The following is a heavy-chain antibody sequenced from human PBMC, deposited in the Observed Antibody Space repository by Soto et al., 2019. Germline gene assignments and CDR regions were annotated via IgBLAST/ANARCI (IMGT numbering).Heavy chain of an antibody. CDR1: GGSISSYY. D-gene: IGHD5-12*01. V-gene: IGHV4-4*07. J-gene: IGHJ4*02. CDR2: IYTSGST. CDR3: ARDQVDIVALDY. Sequence: PSETLSLTCTVSGGSISSYYWSWIRQPAGKGLEWIGRIYTSGSTNYNPSLKSRVTMSVDTSKNQFSLQLNSVTPEDTAVYYCARDQVDIVALDYWGQGTLVTVSS.